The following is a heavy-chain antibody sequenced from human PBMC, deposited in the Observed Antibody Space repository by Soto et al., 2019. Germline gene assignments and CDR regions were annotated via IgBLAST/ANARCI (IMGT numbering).Heavy chain of an antibody. Sequence: QVQLVQSGAAVTKPGSSVKISCKASGGTFNRNTISWVRQAPGQGLEWMGGIIPMFGTANYAQKFQGRVTITADESTRPDDMELSRLRSEDTVVYYGARQFDFHRSGHFYAYCGQGTLVIVSS. V-gene: IGHV1-69*01. CDR1: GGTFNRNT. J-gene: IGHJ4*02. D-gene: IGHD3-22*01. CDR2: IIPMFGTA. CDR3: ARQFDFHRSGHFYAY.